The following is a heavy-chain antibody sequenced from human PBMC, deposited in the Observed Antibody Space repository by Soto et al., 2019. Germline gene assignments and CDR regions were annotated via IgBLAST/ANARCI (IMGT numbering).Heavy chain of an antibody. CDR2: INHSGST. CDR3: ASAPPGVLAGTTNWLDT. Sequence: PSETLSLTCAVYGGSFSGYYWSWIRQPPGKGLEWIGEINHSGSTNYNPSLKSRVTISVDTSKNQFSLKLSSVTAADTAVYYCASAPPGVLAGTTNWLDTWGEGTLVTVSS. D-gene: IGHD6-13*01. V-gene: IGHV4-34*01. J-gene: IGHJ5*02. CDR1: GGSFSGYY.